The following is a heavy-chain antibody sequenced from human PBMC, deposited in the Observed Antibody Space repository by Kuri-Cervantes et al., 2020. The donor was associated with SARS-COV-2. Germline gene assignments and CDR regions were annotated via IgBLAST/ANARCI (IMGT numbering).Heavy chain of an antibody. CDR1: GFTFSSYG. CDR2: ISYDGSNK. V-gene: IGHV3-30*19. Sequence: GESLKISCAASGFTFSSYGMHWVRQAPGKGLEWVAVISYDGSNKYYADSVKGRFTISRDNSKNTLYLQMNSLRAEDTAVYYCARASAGSSWGYYYYMDVWGKGTTVTVSS. D-gene: IGHD1-26*01. CDR3: ARASAGSSWGYYYYMDV. J-gene: IGHJ6*03.